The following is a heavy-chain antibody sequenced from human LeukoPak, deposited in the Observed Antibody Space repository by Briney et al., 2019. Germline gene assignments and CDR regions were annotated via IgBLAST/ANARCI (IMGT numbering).Heavy chain of an antibody. V-gene: IGHV1-46*01. D-gene: IGHD6-19*01. CDR2: INPSGGST. CDR3: AREITRLIAVAGRGFDY. Sequence: GASVKVSCKASGYTFTGYYMHWVRQAPGQGLEWMGIINPSGGSTSYAQKFQGRVTMTRDTSTSTVYMELSSLRSEDTAVYYCAREITRLIAVAGRGFDYWGQGTLVTVSS. CDR1: GYTFTGYY. J-gene: IGHJ4*02.